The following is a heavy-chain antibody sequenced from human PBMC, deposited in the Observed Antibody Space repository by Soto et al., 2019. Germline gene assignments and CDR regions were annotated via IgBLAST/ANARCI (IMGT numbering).Heavy chain of an antibody. Sequence: EVQLLESGGGLVQPGGSLRLSCAASGFTFSSYAMSWVRQAPGKGLEWVSAISGSGGSTYYADSVKGRFTISRDNSKNTLYLQMHSLRAEDTAVYYCAKGNPSIAAADGWFDPWGQGTLVTVSS. CDR3: AKGNPSIAAADGWFDP. V-gene: IGHV3-23*01. CDR1: GFTFSSYA. D-gene: IGHD6-13*01. CDR2: ISGSGGST. J-gene: IGHJ5*02.